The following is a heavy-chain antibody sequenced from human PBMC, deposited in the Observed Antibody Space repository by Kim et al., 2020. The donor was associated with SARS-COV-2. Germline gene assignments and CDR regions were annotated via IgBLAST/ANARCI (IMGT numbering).Heavy chain of an antibody. CDR1: GFTFSSYG. Sequence: GGSLRLSCAASGFTFSSYGMHWVRQAPGKGLEWVAVISYDGSNKYYADSVKGRFTISRDNSKNTLYLQMNSLRAEDTAVYYCAKAPVGKSWYFDLWGRGTLVTVSS. J-gene: IGHJ2*01. CDR3: AKAPVGKSWYFDL. V-gene: IGHV3-30*18. D-gene: IGHD3-10*01. CDR2: ISYDGSNK.